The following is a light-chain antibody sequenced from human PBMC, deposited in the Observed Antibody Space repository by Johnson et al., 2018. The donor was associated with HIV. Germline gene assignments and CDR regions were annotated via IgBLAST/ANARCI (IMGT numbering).Light chain of an antibody. CDR3: GTWDSSLSAGV. Sequence: QSVLTQPPSVSAAPGQKVTISCSGSSSNIGKNYVSWYQQLPGTAPKLLIFDNHKRPSGIPDRFSGSKSGTSATLGITGLQTGDEADYYCGTWDSSLSAGVFGTGAKVTVL. V-gene: IGLV1-51*01. J-gene: IGLJ1*01. CDR1: SSNIGKNY. CDR2: DNH.